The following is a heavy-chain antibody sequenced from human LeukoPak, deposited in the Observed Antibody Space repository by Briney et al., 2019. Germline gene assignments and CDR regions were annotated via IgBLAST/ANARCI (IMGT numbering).Heavy chain of an antibody. V-gene: IGHV4-34*01. CDR1: GVSFSGYY. CDR2: INHSGST. J-gene: IGHJ6*02. D-gene: IGHD2-2*01. Sequence: SETLSLTCAVYGVSFSGYYWSWVRQPPGKGLEWLGEINHSGSTNYNPSLKNRVTISVDTSKNQFSLKLSSVTASDTAVYYCARGYCSSTSCSKDYYYGMDVWGQGTTVTVSS. CDR3: ARGYCSSTSCSKDYYYGMDV.